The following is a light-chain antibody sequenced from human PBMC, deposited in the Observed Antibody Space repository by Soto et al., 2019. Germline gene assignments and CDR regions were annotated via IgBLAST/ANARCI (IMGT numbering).Light chain of an antibody. CDR3: ETWDSKPHVV. CDR2: LEGSGSY. J-gene: IGLJ2*01. CDR1: SGHSSYI. Sequence: QAVVTQSSSASASLGSSVKLTCTLSSGHSSYIIAWHQQQPGKAPRYLMKLEGSGSYNKGSGVPDRFSGSSSGADRYLTISNLQSEDEADYYCETWDSKPHVVFGGGTKLTVL. V-gene: IGLV4-60*03.